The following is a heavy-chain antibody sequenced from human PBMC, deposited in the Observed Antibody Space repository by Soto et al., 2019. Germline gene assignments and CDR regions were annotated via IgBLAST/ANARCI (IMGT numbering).Heavy chain of an antibody. CDR1: GVSVSDYH. CDR3: ARTYTYYYDSSLLGWFDP. Sequence: SETLSLTCSVSGVSVSDYHWTWIRLTPKEELQWIGFIHYNGRTDSSPSLKSRVTISLDTSKNHFSLKLSSVNAADSAVYYCARTYTYYYDSSLLGWFDPWGQGTLVTVSS. V-gene: IGHV4-59*02. D-gene: IGHD3-22*01. J-gene: IGHJ5*02. CDR2: IHYNGRT.